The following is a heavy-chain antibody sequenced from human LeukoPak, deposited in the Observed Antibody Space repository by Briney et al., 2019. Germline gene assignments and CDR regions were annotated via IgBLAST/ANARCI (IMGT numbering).Heavy chain of an antibody. CDR3: ATKQWLAPPPDS. V-gene: IGHV3-74*01. CDR2: INTDGTVT. J-gene: IGHJ4*02. CDR1: GFTFSKDW. Sequence: GGSRRPSCAASGFTFSKDWMLWVRQAPGKGLESVSRINTDGTVTTYADSVKGRFTVSRDNADNTMFLQMNSVRDEDTAVYYCATKQWLAPPPDSWGQGTPVTVSS. D-gene: IGHD6-19*01.